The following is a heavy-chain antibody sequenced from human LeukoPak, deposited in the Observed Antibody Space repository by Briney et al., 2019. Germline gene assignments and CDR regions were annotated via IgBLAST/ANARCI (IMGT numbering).Heavy chain of an antibody. Sequence: PSETPSLTCTVSGGSISSYYWSWIRQPPGKGLEWIGYIYYSGSTNYNPSLKSRVTISVDTSKNQFSLKLSSVTAADTAVYYCARVFSGYVSYGMDVWGQGTTVTVSS. CDR3: ARVFSGYVSYGMDV. V-gene: IGHV4-59*01. J-gene: IGHJ6*02. CDR2: IYYSGST. D-gene: IGHD3-22*01. CDR1: GGSISSYY.